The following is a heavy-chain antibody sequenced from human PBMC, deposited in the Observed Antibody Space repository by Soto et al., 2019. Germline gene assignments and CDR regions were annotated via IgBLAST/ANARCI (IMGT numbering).Heavy chain of an antibody. J-gene: IGHJ4*02. D-gene: IGHD5-12*01. CDR1: GFTVSIDY. Sequence: EVELVESGGGLVQPGGSLRLSCAASGFTVSIDYMSWVRQAPGKGLEWVSVIYSGGSTYYADSVKGRFTISRDNSKNTLYLQMNSLRAEDTAVYYCARGLYSGWHYFDYWGQGTLVTVSS. CDR3: ARGLYSGWHYFDY. V-gene: IGHV3-66*01. CDR2: IYSGGST.